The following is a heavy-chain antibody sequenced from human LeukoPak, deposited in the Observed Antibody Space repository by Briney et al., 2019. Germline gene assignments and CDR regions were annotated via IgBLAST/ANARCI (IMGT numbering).Heavy chain of an antibody. Sequence: SETLSLTCAVYGGSFSGYYWSWIRQPPGKGLEWIGEINHSGSTNYNPSLKSRVTISVDTSKNQFSLKLSSVTAADTAVYSCRSSNSQHYYYYGMDVWGKGTTVTVSS. D-gene: IGHD2-2*01. J-gene: IGHJ6*04. CDR1: GGSFSGYY. V-gene: IGHV4-34*01. CDR3: RSSNSQHYYYYGMDV. CDR2: INHSGST.